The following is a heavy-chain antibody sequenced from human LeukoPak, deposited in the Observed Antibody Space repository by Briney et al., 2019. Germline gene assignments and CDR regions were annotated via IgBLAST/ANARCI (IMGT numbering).Heavy chain of an antibody. Sequence: SETPSLICAGYGGSFSGYYWSWSPQPPGERPEGNGEINHSGSTNYNPSLTSRVTISVDTSKTQFSLKLSSVTAADTAVYYCARGGYYYDSSGYRAFDYWGQGTLVTVSS. CDR1: GGSFSGYY. V-gene: IGHV4-34*01. CDR2: INHSGST. J-gene: IGHJ4*02. D-gene: IGHD3-22*01. CDR3: ARGGYYYDSSGYRAFDY.